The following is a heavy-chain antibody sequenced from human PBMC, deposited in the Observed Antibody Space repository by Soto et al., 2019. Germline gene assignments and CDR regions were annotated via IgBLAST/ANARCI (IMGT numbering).Heavy chain of an antibody. CDR3: ARGTAGGWYFDF. V-gene: IGHV6-1*01. Sequence: PFLLTCAISWDSVSINSAAWNWIRQSPSRGLEWLGRTYYRSKWYNDYAVSVKSRININPDTTKNQFSLQLNSVTPEDTAVYYRARGTAGGWYFDFWGQGTLVTDSS. D-gene: IGHD6-19*01. CDR2: TYYRSKWYN. J-gene: IGHJ4*02. CDR1: WDSVSINSAA.